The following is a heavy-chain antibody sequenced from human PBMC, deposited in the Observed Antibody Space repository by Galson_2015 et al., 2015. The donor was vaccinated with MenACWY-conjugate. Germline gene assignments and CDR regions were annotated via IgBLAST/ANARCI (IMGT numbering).Heavy chain of an antibody. CDR2: ISYDGSNK. J-gene: IGHJ6*02. CDR3: AKGGWWYSSGWYSNYYYYGMDV. D-gene: IGHD6-19*01. V-gene: IGHV3-30*18. CDR1: GFTFSSYG. Sequence: SLRLSCAASGFTFSSYGMHWVRQAPGKGLEWVAVISYDGSNKYYADSVKGRFTISRDNSKNTLYLQMNSLRAEDTAVYYCAKGGWWYSSGWYSNYYYYGMDVWGQGTTVTVSS.